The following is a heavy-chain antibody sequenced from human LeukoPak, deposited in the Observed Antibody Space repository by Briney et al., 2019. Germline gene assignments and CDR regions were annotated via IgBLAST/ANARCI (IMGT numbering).Heavy chain of an antibody. CDR3: ARGVSQVRGMWFDP. CDR1: SDSISSGSYY. CDR2: IHTSGST. V-gene: IGHV4-61*02. J-gene: IGHJ5*02. Sequence: SETLSLTCTVSSDSISSGSYYWSWIRQPAGKELEWIGRIHTSGSTDYNPSLRSRVTISLDTSKNHFYLQLSSVTAADTAVYYCARGVSQVRGMWFDPWGQGTLVTVSS. D-gene: IGHD3-10*01.